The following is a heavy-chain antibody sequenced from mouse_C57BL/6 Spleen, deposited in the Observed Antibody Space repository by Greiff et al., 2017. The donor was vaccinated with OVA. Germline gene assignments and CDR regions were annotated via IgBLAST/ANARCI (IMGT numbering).Heavy chain of an antibody. V-gene: IGHV1-18*01. J-gene: IGHJ2*01. Sequence: VQLQQSGPELVKPGASVKISCKASGYTFTDYNMDWVKQSHGKSLEWIGDINPNNGGTNYNKKFKGKATLTVDKSSSTAYMELRSLTSEDTAVYYCARGDSSSLDYWGQGTTLTVSS. CDR2: INPNNGGT. CDR1: GYTFTDYN. D-gene: IGHD1-1*01. CDR3: ARGDSSSLDY.